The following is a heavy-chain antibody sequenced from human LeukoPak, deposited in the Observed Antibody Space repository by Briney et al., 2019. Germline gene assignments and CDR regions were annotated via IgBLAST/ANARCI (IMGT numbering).Heavy chain of an antibody. J-gene: IGHJ4*02. CDR1: GYTLTSYG. CDR3: ARGAYGDK. Sequence: HGASVKVSCEASGYTLTSYGINWMRQAPGQGLEWMGWISTQSGNTNYAQKVQGRLSFITDRYTNTAYMELRSLTSDDTAVYYCARGAYGDKWGQGTMVTVSS. D-gene: IGHD4-17*01. CDR2: ISTQSGNT. V-gene: IGHV1-18*01.